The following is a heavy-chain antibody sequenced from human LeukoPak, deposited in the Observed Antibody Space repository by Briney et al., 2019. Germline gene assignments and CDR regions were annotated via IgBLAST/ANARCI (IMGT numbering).Heavy chain of an antibody. D-gene: IGHD6-13*01. Sequence: PSGTLSLTCAVSNDSVSSSNWWNWVRQSPGKGLEWIGEVHHSGSTHYNPSLKSRVTISVDKSKNHFSLKLTSVTAADTAVYYCARGGPIAAAGWFDPWGQGTLVTVSS. CDR3: ARGGPIAAAGWFDP. CDR2: VHHSGST. J-gene: IGHJ5*02. CDR1: NDSVSSSNW. V-gene: IGHV4-4*02.